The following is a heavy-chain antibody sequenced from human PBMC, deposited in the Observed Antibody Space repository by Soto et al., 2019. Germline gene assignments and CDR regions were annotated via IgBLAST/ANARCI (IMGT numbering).Heavy chain of an antibody. J-gene: IGHJ4*02. CDR3: ARSYRGYGDYLIEY. Sequence: PSETLSLTCAVSGASISSSNSSSWVRQPPGKGLEWIGEIYHSGSTNYNPSLKSRVTISVDKSKNQFSLKLSSVTAADTAVYYCARSYRGYGDYLIEYWGQGTLVTVSS. V-gene: IGHV4-4*02. CDR2: IYHSGST. D-gene: IGHD4-17*01. CDR1: GASISSSNS.